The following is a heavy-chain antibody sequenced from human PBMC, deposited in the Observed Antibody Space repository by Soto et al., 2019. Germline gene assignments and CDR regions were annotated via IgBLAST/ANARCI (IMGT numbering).Heavy chain of an antibody. CDR1: GFTVSSNY. V-gene: IGHV3-66*04. Sequence: HPGGSLRLSCAASGFTVSSNYMSWVRQAPGKGLEWVSVIYSGGSTYYADSVKGRFTISRDNSKNTLYLQMNSLRAEDTAVYYCARLLTSGYFFDYWGQGTLVTVSS. CDR2: IYSGGST. CDR3: ARLLTSGYFFDY. D-gene: IGHD3-9*01. J-gene: IGHJ4*02.